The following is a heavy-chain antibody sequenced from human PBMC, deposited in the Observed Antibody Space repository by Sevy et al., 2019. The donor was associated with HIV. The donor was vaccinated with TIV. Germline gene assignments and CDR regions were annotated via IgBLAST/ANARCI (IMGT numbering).Heavy chain of an antibody. CDR3: XKAXIEVAATTGGVFDY. Sequence: GGSLRLSCAASGFTFSSYAMSWVRQAPGKGLQWVSAISESGGTTYYADSVKGRFTISRDNSKNTLYLQMNSLRAEDXXVXYCXKAXIEVAATTGGVFDYWGQGTLVTVSS. CDR1: GFTFSSYA. V-gene: IGHV3-23*01. D-gene: IGHD6-19*01. CDR2: ISESGGTT. J-gene: IGHJ4*02.